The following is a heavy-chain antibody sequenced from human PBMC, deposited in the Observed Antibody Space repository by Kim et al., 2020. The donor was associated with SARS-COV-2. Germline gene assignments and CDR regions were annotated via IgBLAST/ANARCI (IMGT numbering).Heavy chain of an antibody. Sequence: ASVKVSCKASGYTFTSYYMHWVRQAPGQGLEWMGIINPSGGSTSYAQKFQGRVTMTRDTSTSTVYMELSSLRSEDTAVYYCARDTSSDILTGYYFDYWGQGTLVTVSS. CDR2: INPSGGST. V-gene: IGHV1-46*01. J-gene: IGHJ4*02. CDR3: ARDTSSDILTGYYFDY. CDR1: GYTFTSYY. D-gene: IGHD3-9*01.